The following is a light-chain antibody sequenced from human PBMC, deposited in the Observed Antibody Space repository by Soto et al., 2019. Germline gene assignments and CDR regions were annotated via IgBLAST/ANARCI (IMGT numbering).Light chain of an antibody. CDR3: QKYGSSLYT. Sequence: EIVLTQSPGTLSVSPGERATLSCRASQSVSSSYLAWHQQKPGQAPRLLIYGVSSRATGIPDRFSGSGSGTDCTLTISRLEPEDVAVYYCQKYGSSLYTFGQGTKVEIK. V-gene: IGKV3-20*01. CDR2: GVS. J-gene: IGKJ2*01. CDR1: QSVSSSY.